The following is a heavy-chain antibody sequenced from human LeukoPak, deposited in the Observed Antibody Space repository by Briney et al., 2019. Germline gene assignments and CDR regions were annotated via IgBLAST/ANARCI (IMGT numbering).Heavy chain of an antibody. Sequence: GGSLRLSCTASGFTSSDYYMTWIRQPPGKGPEWISYISSNGGTTTYVDSVKGRFTISRDNSKNTLYLQMNSLRAEDTAVYYCAKDREGNHFDYWGQGTLVTVSS. J-gene: IGHJ4*02. CDR1: GFTSSDYY. CDR3: AKDREGNHFDY. CDR2: ISSNGGTT. V-gene: IGHV3-11*04. D-gene: IGHD1-14*01.